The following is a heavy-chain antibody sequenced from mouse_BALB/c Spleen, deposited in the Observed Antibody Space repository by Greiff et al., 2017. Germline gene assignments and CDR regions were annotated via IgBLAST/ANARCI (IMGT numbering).Heavy chain of an antibody. CDR3: ARPYGSSYAYSFDV. CDR2: IDPENGNT. D-gene: IGHD1-1*01. V-gene: IGHV14-1*02. J-gene: IGHJ1*01. CDR1: GFNIKDYY. Sequence: EVKLVESGAELVRPGALVKLSCKASGFNIKDYYMHWVKQRPEQGLEWIGWIDPENGNTIYDPKFQGKASITADTSSNTAYLQLSSLTSEDTAVYYCARPYGSSYAYSFDVWGAGTTVTVSS.